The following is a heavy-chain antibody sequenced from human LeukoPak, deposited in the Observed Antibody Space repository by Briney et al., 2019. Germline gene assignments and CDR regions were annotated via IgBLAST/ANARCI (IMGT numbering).Heavy chain of an antibody. D-gene: IGHD5-18*01. V-gene: IGHV3-23*01. CDR3: AKDWDTAMVTAYFDY. J-gene: IGHJ4*02. CDR1: GFTFSSYA. Sequence: PGGSLRLSCAASGFTFSSYAMSWVRQAPGKWLEWVSSISGSGGSTYYADSVKGRFTISRDNSKNTLYLQMNSLRAEDTAVYYCAKDWDTAMVTAYFDYWGQGTLVTVSS. CDR2: ISGSGGST.